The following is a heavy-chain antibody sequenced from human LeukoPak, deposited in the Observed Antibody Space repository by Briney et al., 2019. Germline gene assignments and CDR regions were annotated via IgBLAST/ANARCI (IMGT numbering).Heavy chain of an antibody. D-gene: IGHD2-15*01. CDR1: GYTFTGYY. V-gene: IGHV1-2*06. J-gene: IGHJ3*02. CDR3: AREGSLEDAFDI. Sequence: ASVKVSCKASGYTFTGYYMHWVRQAPGQGLEWMGRINPNSGGTNYAQKFQGRVTMTRDTSISTAYRELSRLRSDDTAVYYCAREGSLEDAFDIWGQGTMVTVSS. CDR2: INPNSGGT.